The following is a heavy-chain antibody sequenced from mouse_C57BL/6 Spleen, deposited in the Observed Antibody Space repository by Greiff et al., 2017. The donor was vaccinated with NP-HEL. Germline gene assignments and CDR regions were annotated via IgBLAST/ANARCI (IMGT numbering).Heavy chain of an antibody. CDR1: GYSITSGYY. D-gene: IGHD2-4*01. V-gene: IGHV3-6*01. J-gene: IGHJ4*01. Sequence: DVKLQESGPGLVKPSQSLSLTCSVTGYSITSGYYWNWIRQFPGNKLEWMGYISYDGSNNYNPSLKNRISITRDTSKNQFFLKLNSVTTEDTATYYCASYDYEYAMDYWGQGTSVTVSS. CDR2: ISYDGSN. CDR3: ASYDYEYAMDY.